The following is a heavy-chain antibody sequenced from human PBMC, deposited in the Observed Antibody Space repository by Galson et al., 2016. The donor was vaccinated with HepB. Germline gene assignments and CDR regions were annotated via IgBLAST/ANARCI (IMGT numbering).Heavy chain of an antibody. Sequence: SVKVSCKASGYSFLSHDIDWIRQTTGQGLEWMGWMNPNSGDTCYAKKFQGRVNMTRNIAMTTAYMELTSLRSDDTAVYYRARGRSPVDYGGVSDGMDLWGQGTTVIVSS. CDR1: GYSFLSHD. V-gene: IGHV1-8*01. CDR3: ARGRSPVDYGGVSDGMDL. D-gene: IGHD4-23*01. CDR2: MNPNSGDT. J-gene: IGHJ6*02.